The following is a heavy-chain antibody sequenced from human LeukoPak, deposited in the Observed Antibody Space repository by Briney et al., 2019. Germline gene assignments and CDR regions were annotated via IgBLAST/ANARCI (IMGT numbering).Heavy chain of an antibody. CDR1: GTTFTSYG. CDR3: ARVVADDWFDP. Sequence: ASVTVSCKASGTTFTSYGISWVRQALGKGFEWMGWISAYNGNTNYAQKLQGRVTMTTDTSTSTAYMELRSLRSDDTAVYYCARVVADDWFDPWGQGTLVTVSS. V-gene: IGHV1-18*01. CDR2: ISAYNGNT. J-gene: IGHJ5*02.